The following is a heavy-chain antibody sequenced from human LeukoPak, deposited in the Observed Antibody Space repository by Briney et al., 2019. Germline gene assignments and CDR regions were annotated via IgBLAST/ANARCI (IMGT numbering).Heavy chain of an antibody. Sequence: GESLRLSCAASGFTFSSYWMTWVRQAPGTGLEWVATIKGDGSDKYYVDSVKGRFTVSRDNAKNSLYLQMNSLRAEDTAVYHCARDRDWVTDYWGQGTLVTVSS. D-gene: IGHD3-9*01. CDR2: IKGDGSDK. V-gene: IGHV3-7*05. CDR1: GFTFSSYW. J-gene: IGHJ4*02. CDR3: ARDRDWVTDY.